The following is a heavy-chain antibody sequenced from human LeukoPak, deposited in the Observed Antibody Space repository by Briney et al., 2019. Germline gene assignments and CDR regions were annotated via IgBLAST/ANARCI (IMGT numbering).Heavy chain of an antibody. D-gene: IGHD6-6*01. Sequence: PGGSLRLSCTASGFTFSRYSMNWIRQAPGKGMESVSSISSSSSSYIYYADSVKGRFTITRDNANISLYLQMNSLRAEDTAVYYCPRAVVGRIAARGPFDYWGQGTLVTVSS. CDR2: ISSSSSSYI. V-gene: IGHV3-21*01. CDR3: PRAVVGRIAARGPFDY. CDR1: GFTFSRYS. J-gene: IGHJ4*02.